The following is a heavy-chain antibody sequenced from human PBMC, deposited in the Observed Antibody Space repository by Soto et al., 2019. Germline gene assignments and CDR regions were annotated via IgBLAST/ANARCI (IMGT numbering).Heavy chain of an antibody. CDR2: IIPIFGTA. Sequence: QVQLVQSGAEVKKPGSSVKVSCKASGGTFSSYAISWVRQAPGQGLEWMGGIIPIFGTANYAQKFQGRVTNTADESTSTAYMELSSLRSEDTAVYYCAREAVVVTAEGLSWFDPWGQGTLVTVSS. D-gene: IGHD2-21*02. CDR3: AREAVVVTAEGLSWFDP. CDR1: GGTFSSYA. V-gene: IGHV1-69*01. J-gene: IGHJ5*02.